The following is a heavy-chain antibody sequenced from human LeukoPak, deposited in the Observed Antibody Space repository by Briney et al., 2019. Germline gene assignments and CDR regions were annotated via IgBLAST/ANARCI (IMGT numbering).Heavy chain of an antibody. D-gene: IGHD5-24*01. CDR2: IYSSGST. CDR3: ARGEEVATCFDY. CDR1: GGSISGLH. V-gene: IGHV4-59*11. Sequence: SETLSLTCTVSGGSISGLHWSWIRLPPGKGLEWIGNIYSSGSTNYNPSLNSRVTISVDTSKNQFSVKLSSVTAADTAVYYCARGEEVATCFDYWGQGTLVTVSS. J-gene: IGHJ4*02.